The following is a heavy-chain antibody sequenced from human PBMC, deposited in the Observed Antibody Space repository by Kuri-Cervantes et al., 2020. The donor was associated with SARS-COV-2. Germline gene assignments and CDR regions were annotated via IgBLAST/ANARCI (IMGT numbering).Heavy chain of an antibody. CDR3: AKEDSSGWYINWFDP. V-gene: IGHV3-11*01. D-gene: IGHD6-19*01. Sequence: LSLTCAASGFTVSSNYMSWVRQAPGKGLEWVSYISSSGSTIYYADSVKGRFTISRDNAKNSLYLQMNSLRAEDTAVYYCAKEDSSGWYINWFDPWGQGTLVTVSS. J-gene: IGHJ5*02. CDR1: GFTVSSNY. CDR2: ISSSGSTI.